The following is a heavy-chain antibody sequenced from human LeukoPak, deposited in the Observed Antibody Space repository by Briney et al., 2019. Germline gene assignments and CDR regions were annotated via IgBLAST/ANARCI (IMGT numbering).Heavy chain of an antibody. D-gene: IGHD5-24*01. CDR2: LFTSGST. CDR1: GASISSYY. J-gene: IGHJ4*02. Sequence: SETLSLTRAVSGASISSYYWSWIRQPAGKGLEWIGRLFTSGSTKYNPSLKSRVTIVVDKSKKHFSLKLSSVTAADTAVYYCARDTGDGFYDYWGQGSLVTVSS. CDR3: ARDTGDGFYDY. V-gene: IGHV4-4*07.